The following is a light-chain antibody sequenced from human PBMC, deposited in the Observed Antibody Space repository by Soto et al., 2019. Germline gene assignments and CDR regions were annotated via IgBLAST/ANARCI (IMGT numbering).Light chain of an antibody. CDR2: GSD. CDR1: GSNIKAGHG. Sequence: QCLLTQLPSVAGDPGQTITISYTGSGSNIKAGHGVQWYQQLPGTAPRLLIYGSDDRPSGVPDRFSASVSGNSASLAITGLQTEDEAVYYCQSYDSNLSEVFGPGTKVTVL. J-gene: IGLJ1*01. V-gene: IGLV1-40*01. CDR3: QSYDSNLSEV.